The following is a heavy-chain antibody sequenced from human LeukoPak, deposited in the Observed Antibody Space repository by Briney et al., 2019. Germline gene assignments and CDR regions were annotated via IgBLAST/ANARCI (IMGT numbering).Heavy chain of an antibody. CDR3: TRNPYCSSTSCSLSYFDY. Sequence: SGGSLRLSCTASGFTFGDYAMSWVHQAPGKGLEWVGFIRSKAYGGTTEYAASVKGRFTISRDDSKSIAYLQMNSLKTEDTAVYYCTRNPYCSSTSCSLSYFDYWGQGTLVTVSS. CDR1: GFTFGDYA. J-gene: IGHJ4*02. CDR2: IRSKAYGGTT. D-gene: IGHD2-2*01. V-gene: IGHV3-49*04.